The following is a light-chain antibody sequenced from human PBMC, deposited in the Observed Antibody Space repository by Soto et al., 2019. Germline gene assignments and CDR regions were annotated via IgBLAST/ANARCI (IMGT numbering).Light chain of an antibody. CDR1: SSDVGDYNY. CDR3: SSYTSSSTRV. CDR2: DVS. V-gene: IGLV2-14*01. J-gene: IGLJ1*01. Sequence: QSALTQPASVSGSPGQSITISCTGTSSDVGDYNYVSWYQQHPGKAPKLMIFDVSNRPSGVSNRFSGSKSGNTAFLTISGLQAEDEADYYCSSYTSSSTRVFGTGTKVTVL.